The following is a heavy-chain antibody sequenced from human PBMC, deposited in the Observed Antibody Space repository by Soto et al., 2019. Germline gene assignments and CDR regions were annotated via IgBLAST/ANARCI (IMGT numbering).Heavy chain of an antibody. D-gene: IGHD7-27*01. CDR1: GFTFSYYS. J-gene: IGHJ4*02. Sequence: EVQLVESGGGLVQPGGSLRLSCAASGFTFSYYSMNWVRQAPGRGLEWISHISGSGSTIHYADSVKGRFTISRDNVKNSLFLQMNSLRDEDTAVYYCARDHWVDYWGQGTLVTVSS. CDR2: ISGSGSTI. CDR3: ARDHWVDY. V-gene: IGHV3-48*02.